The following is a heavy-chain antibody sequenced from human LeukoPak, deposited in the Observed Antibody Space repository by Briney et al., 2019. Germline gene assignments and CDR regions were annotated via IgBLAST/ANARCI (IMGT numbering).Heavy chain of an antibody. D-gene: IGHD2-21*01. Sequence: SETLSLTCTVSGGSISSYYWSWLRQPPGKGLEWIGYIYYSGSTNYNPSLKSRVTISVDTSKNQFSLKLSSVTAADTAVYYCARDREGYCGGDCWYNWFDPWGQGTLVTVS. CDR3: ARDREGYCGGDCWYNWFDP. V-gene: IGHV4-59*01. CDR2: IYYSGST. J-gene: IGHJ5*02. CDR1: GGSISSYY.